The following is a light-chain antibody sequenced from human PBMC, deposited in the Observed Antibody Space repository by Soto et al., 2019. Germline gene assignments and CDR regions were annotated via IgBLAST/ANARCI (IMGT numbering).Light chain of an antibody. V-gene: IGLV2-8*01. CDR2: EVS. CDR3: SSFAGSNTFVV. CDR1: SSDVGGYNY. Sequence: QSALTQPPSASGSPGQSVTLSCTGTSSDVGGYNYVSWYQQHPGKAPKLMIYEVSKRPSGVPDRFSGSKSGNTASLTVSGLQAADEADYYCSSFAGSNTFVVFGGGTQLTVL. J-gene: IGLJ2*01.